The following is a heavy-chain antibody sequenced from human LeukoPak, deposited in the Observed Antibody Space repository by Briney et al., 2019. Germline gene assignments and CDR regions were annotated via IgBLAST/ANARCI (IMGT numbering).Heavy chain of an antibody. V-gene: IGHV3-23*01. D-gene: IGHD2-21*02. J-gene: IGHJ4*02. CDR1: GFTSSNYA. CDR2: VSGPGTDT. CDR3: AKYCGADCFSGIDH. Sequence: GGSLRLSCVASGFTSSNYAMTWARQAPGKGLEWVSTVSGPGTDTYYVDSLKGRFTISRDNSKQTVYLQMKNLRHEDTAIYYCAKYCGADCFSGIDHWGLGTLVTVSS.